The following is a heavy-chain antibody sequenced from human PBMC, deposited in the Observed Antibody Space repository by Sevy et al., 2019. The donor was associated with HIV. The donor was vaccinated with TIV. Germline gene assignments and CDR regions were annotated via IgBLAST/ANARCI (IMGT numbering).Heavy chain of an antibody. CDR3: ATRLGYCSGSSCYPPEYFHH. Sequence: ASETLSLTCIVSGGSISSSSYYWGWIRQPPGKGLEWIGSIYSSGNTYYNPSLKSRVTISVDTSKKQFSLKLSSVTAADTAVYYCATRLGYCSGSSCYPPEYFHHWGQGTLVTVSS. CDR2: IYSSGNT. V-gene: IGHV4-39*01. J-gene: IGHJ1*01. D-gene: IGHD2-15*01. CDR1: GGSISSSSYY.